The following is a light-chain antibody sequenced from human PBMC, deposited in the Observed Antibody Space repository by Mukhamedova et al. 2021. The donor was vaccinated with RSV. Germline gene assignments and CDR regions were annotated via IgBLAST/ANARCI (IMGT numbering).Light chain of an antibody. CDR3: QHYDSLPTYT. CDR2: DAS. Sequence: PKLLIYDASNFQSGVPSRFGGSGSGTDFTFTISSLQPEDIATYFCQHYDSLPTYTFGQGTKLEIK. V-gene: IGKV1-33*01. J-gene: IGKJ2*01.